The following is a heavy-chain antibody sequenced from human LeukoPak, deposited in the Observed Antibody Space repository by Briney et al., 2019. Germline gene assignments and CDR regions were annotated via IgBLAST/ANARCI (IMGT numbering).Heavy chain of an antibody. V-gene: IGHV3-53*01. Sequence: GGSLRLSCAASGFTVSSNYMSWVRQAPGNGLEWVSVIYSGGSTYYADSVKGRFTISRDNSKNTLYLQMNSLRAEDTAVYYCAKDFKAVAGTPDYWGQGTLVTVSS. J-gene: IGHJ4*02. CDR3: AKDFKAVAGTPDY. CDR2: IYSGGST. D-gene: IGHD6-19*01. CDR1: GFTVSSNY.